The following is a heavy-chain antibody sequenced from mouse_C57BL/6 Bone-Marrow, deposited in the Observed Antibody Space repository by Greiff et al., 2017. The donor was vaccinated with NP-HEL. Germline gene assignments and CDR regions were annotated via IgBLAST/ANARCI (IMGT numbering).Heavy chain of an antibody. CDR1: GFSLTSYG. CDR2: IWSGGST. Sequence: QVQLQQSGPGLVQPSQSLSITCTVSGFSLTSYGVHWVRQSPGKGLEWLGVIWSGGSTDYNAAFISRLSISKDNSKSQVFFKMNSLQADDTAIYYCARGNYYDYSWFAYWGQGTLVTVSA. CDR3: ARGNYYDYSWFAY. V-gene: IGHV2-2*01. J-gene: IGHJ3*01. D-gene: IGHD2-4*01.